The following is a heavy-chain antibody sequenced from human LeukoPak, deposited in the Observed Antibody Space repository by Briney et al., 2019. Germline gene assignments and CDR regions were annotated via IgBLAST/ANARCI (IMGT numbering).Heavy chain of an antibody. CDR2: IYNDGST. Sequence: GGSLRLSCAASGFSLITDHMSWVRQAPGKGLEWVSVIYNDGSTYYADTVKGRFTISRDISKNTVDLLLNSLRVEDTAVYYCARVWELSYDYWGQGTLVTVSS. J-gene: IGHJ4*02. V-gene: IGHV3-53*01. CDR1: GFSLITDH. CDR3: ARVWELSYDY. D-gene: IGHD3-16*02.